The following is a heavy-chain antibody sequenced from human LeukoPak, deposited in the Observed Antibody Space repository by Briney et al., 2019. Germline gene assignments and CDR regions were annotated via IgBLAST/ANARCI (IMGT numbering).Heavy chain of an antibody. CDR2: MNPNSGNT. Sequence: ASVKVSCTASGYTFTGYYMHWVRQATGQGLEWMGWMNPNSGNTGYAQKFQGRVTMTRNTSISTAYMELSSLRSEDTAVYYCARGAPWFDPWGQGTLVTVSS. CDR3: ARGAPWFDP. J-gene: IGHJ5*02. V-gene: IGHV1-8*02. CDR1: GYTFTGYY.